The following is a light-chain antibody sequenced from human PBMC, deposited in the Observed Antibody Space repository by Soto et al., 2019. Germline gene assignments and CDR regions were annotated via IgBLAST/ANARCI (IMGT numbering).Light chain of an antibody. J-gene: IGKJ1*01. CDR3: QQCFWHWT. CDR2: DAS. CDR1: QSISNH. Sequence: DIQMTQSPSSLSASVEDRVIITCRASQSISNHLNWYQQKPGKAPKLLIYDASSLQSGVPSRFSGSGSGTEFTLSITSLQPDDFATYYCQQCFWHWTFGQGTKVDIK. V-gene: IGKV1-39*01.